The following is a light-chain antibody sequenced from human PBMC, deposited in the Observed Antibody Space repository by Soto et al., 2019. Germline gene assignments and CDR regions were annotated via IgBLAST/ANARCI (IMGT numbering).Light chain of an antibody. CDR1: QRVSSR. CDR3: QQYNNWPPLT. CDR2: GAS. V-gene: IGKV3-15*01. Sequence: EIVMTQSPATLSVSPGERATLSCRASQRVSSRFAWYQQKPGQSPRLLIYGASTRATGVPARFSGSGSRTEFTLTISSLQSEDFAVYYCQQYNNWPPLTFGGGTQVEIK. J-gene: IGKJ4*01.